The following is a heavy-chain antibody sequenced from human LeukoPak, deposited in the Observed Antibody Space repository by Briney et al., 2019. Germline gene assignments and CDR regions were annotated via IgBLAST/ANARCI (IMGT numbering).Heavy chain of an antibody. CDR3: ARDYGDYGAFDI. Sequence: WASVKVSCKASGGTFSSYAISWVRQAPGQGLEWMGGIIPIFGTANYAQKFQGRVTITADESTSTAYMELSSLRSEDTAVYYCARDYGDYGAFDIWGQGTMVTVSS. CDR1: GGTFSSYA. D-gene: IGHD4-17*01. J-gene: IGHJ3*02. V-gene: IGHV1-69*13. CDR2: IIPIFGTA.